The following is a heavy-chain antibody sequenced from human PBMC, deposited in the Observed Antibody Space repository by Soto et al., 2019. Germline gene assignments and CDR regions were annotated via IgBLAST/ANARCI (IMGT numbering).Heavy chain of an antibody. CDR2: ISGTGGAT. D-gene: IGHD2-21*01. CDR1: GLTFSSHA. V-gene: IGHV3-23*01. J-gene: IGHJ3*01. Sequence: EVQLLESGGGLVQPGGSLRLSCAASGLTFSSHAMRWVRQAPGKGLEWVSAISGTGGATYYADSVKGRFTISRDNSKNTLYLEMNILRAEDTAVYYCAKEASRGYDAFDLWGQGTMVTVSS. CDR3: AKEASRGYDAFDL.